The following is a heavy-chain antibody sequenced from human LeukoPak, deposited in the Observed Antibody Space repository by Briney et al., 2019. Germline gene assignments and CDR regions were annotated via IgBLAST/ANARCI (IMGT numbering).Heavy chain of an antibody. D-gene: IGHD3-3*01. J-gene: IGHJ4*02. CDR3: ASSITIFGVVTTTGGFDY. V-gene: IGHV1-46*01. Sequence: ASVKVSCKASGYTFTSYYMHWVRQAPGQGLEWMGIINPSGGSTSYAQKFQGRVTMTRDTSTSTAYMELSSLRSEDTAVYYCASSITIFGVVTTTGGFDYWGQGTLVTVSS. CDR2: INPSGGST. CDR1: GYTFTSYY.